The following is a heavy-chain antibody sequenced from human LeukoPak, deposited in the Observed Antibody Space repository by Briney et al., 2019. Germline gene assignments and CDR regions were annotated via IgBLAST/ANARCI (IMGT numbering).Heavy chain of an antibody. CDR2: IIPILGIA. Sequence: ASVKVSCKASGGTFSSYAISWVRQAPGQGLEWMGRIIPILGIANYAQKFQGRVTITADKSTSTAYMELSSLRFEDTAVYYCAREGYCSSTSCSIPSYGMDVWGQGTTVTVSS. CDR3: AREGYCSSTSCSIPSYGMDV. J-gene: IGHJ6*02. D-gene: IGHD2-2*01. CDR1: GGTFSSYA. V-gene: IGHV1-69*04.